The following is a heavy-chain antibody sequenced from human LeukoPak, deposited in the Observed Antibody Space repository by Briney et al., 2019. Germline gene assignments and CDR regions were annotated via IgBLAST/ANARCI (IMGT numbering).Heavy chain of an antibody. J-gene: IGHJ4*02. Sequence: PGGSLRLSCAASGFTFSSYAMHWVRQAPGKGLEWVAVISYDGSNKYYADSVKGRFTISRDNSENALYLQMNSLRAEDTALYYCAKFFAPSGGNSGWPWVIDYWGQGTLVTVSS. CDR2: ISYDGSNK. D-gene: IGHD6-25*01. V-gene: IGHV3-30-3*02. CDR3: AKFFAPSGGNSGWPWVIDY. CDR1: GFTFSSYA.